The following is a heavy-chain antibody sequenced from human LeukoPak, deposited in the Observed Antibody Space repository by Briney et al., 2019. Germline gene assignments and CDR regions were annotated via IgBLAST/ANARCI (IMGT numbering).Heavy chain of an antibody. J-gene: IGHJ4*02. Sequence: GGSLRLSCAASGFTFSSYAMSWVRQAPGKRLEWVSAISGSGGSTYYADSVKGRFTISRDNSKNTLYLQMSSLRAEDTAVYYCAKEGDIVVVPAAMASDRFDYWGQGTLVTVSS. CDR2: ISGSGGST. V-gene: IGHV3-23*01. CDR3: AKEGDIVVVPAAMASDRFDY. CDR1: GFTFSSYA. D-gene: IGHD2-2*01.